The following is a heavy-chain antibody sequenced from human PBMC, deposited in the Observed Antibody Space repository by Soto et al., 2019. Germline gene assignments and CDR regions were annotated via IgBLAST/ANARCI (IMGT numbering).Heavy chain of an antibody. J-gene: IGHJ3*02. CDR1: GFTFSSYA. D-gene: IGHD2-2*01. CDR2: MSFDGSSE. Sequence: GGSLRFSCAASGFTFSSYAMHWVRQAPGKGLEWVALMSFDGSSEYYADSVKGRFTISRDNSKNTLFLQMNSLRAEDTAVYYCATDGDCSSANCYQAFDIWGQGTKVTVSS. V-gene: IGHV3-30-3*01. CDR3: ATDGDCSSANCYQAFDI.